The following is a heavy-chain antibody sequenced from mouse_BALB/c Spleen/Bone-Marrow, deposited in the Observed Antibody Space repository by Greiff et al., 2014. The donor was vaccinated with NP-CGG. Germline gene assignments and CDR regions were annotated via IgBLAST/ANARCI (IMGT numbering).Heavy chain of an antibody. CDR2: ISNLAYSI. J-gene: IGHJ4*01. CDR3: ATIYYGNSYAMDY. Sequence: DVHLVESGGGLVQPGGSRKLSCAASGFTFSDYGMAWVRQAPGKGPEWVAFISNLAYSIYYADTVTGRFTISRENAKNTRYLEMSSLRSEDTAMYYCATIYYGNSYAMDYWGQGTSVTVSS. CDR1: GFTFSDYG. V-gene: IGHV5-15*02. D-gene: IGHD2-1*01.